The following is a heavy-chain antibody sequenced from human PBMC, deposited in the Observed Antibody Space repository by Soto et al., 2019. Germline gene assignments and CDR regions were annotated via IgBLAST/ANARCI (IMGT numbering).Heavy chain of an antibody. CDR1: GYTFITYG. V-gene: IGHV1-18*01. CDR3: AREYWDNVRCDSGDY. J-gene: IGHJ4*02. D-gene: IGHD1-26*01. Sequence: QVQLVQSAAEVKNPGASVKVSCKASGYTFITYGISWVRHAPGQCLEWMGWINTGNGKTNYAQNIQGRVTMTTDASTSIVYMELRSLKFDDTAVYYCAREYWDNVRCDSGDYWGQGTLVTVSS. CDR2: INTGNGKT.